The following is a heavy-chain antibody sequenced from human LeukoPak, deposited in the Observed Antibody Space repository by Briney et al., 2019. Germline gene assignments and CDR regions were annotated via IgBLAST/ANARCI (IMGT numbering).Heavy chain of an antibody. CDR2: IYYSGST. CDR1: GGSISSSSYY. CDR3: ARLGIAAAGSRFFDY. V-gene: IGHV4-39*01. J-gene: IGHJ4*02. Sequence: SETLSLTCIVSGGSISSSSYYWGWIRQPPGKGLEWIGSIYYSGSTYYNPSLKSRVTISVDTSKNQFSLKLRSETAADTAVYYCARLGIAAAGSRFFDYWGQGTLVTVSS. D-gene: IGHD6-13*01.